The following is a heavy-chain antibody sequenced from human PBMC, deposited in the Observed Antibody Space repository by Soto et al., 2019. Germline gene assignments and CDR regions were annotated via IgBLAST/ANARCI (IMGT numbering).Heavy chain of an antibody. CDR3: ARSRCSGVSCYSPSFGY. CDR1: GSTFTSSA. V-gene: IGHV1-3*01. J-gene: IGHJ4*02. CDR2: INAGNGNT. Sequence: ASVKVSCKASGSTFTSSALHWVRQAPGERLEWMGWINAGNGNTKYSQKFQGRVTITRDTSASTAYMELSSLRSEDTAVYYCARSRCSGVSCYSPSFGYRGQGTLVTVSS. D-gene: IGHD2-15*01.